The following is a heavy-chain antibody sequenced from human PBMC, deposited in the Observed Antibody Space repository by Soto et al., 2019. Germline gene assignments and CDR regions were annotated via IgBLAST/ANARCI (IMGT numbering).Heavy chain of an antibody. CDR3: ARDLGSDYYDFWSGHTWFDP. Sequence: ASVKVSCKASGYTFTSYGISWVRQAPEQGLEGMGWISAYNDNTNYAQKLQGRVTMTTDTSTSTAYMELRSLRSDDTAVYYCARDLGSDYYDFWSGHTWFDPWGQGTLVTVSS. CDR1: GYTFTSYG. V-gene: IGHV1-18*01. D-gene: IGHD3-3*01. J-gene: IGHJ5*02. CDR2: ISAYNDNT.